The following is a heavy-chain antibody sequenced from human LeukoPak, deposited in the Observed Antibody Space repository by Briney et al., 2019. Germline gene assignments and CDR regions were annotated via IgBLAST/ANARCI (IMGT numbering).Heavy chain of an antibody. CDR1: GGSIRSHY. V-gene: IGHV4-59*11. D-gene: IGHD1-26*01. CDR2: ISYSGST. J-gene: IGHJ5*02. CDR3: ARGGGSSNWLDP. Sequence: SETLSLTCTVSGGSIRSHYWSWIRQTPGKGLEGIGYISYSGSTNYNPSLRGRVTISADTPKNQFSLKLSSVTAADTAVYYCARGGGSSNWLDPWGQGTLVTVSS.